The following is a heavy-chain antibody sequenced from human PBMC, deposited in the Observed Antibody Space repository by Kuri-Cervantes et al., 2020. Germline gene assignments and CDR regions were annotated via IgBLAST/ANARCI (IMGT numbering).Heavy chain of an antibody. CDR3: AKDVGYSSRVYYYYGMDV. J-gene: IGHJ6*02. CDR2: ISYDGSNK. D-gene: IGHD6-13*01. CDR1: GFTFSSYA. Sequence: GESLKIFCAASGFTFSSYAMHWVRQAPGKGLEWVAVISYDGSNKYYADSVKGRFTISRDNSKNTLYLQMNSLRAEDTAVYYCAKDVGYSSRVYYYYGMDVWGQGTTVTVSS. V-gene: IGHV3-30*01.